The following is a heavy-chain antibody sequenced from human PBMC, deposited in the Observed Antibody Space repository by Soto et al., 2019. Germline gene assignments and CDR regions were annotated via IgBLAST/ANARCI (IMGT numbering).Heavy chain of an antibody. Sequence: QVQLVESGGGVVQPGRSLRLSCAASGFTFNNYAMHWVRQAPGKGLEWVAVISYDGSSKYYADSVTGRFTISRDNSRNTLYLQMNSLRAEDTAVYYCARGDGYIYGNTFDSWGQGTLVAVSS. J-gene: IGHJ4*02. D-gene: IGHD5-18*01. V-gene: IGHV3-30-3*01. CDR3: ARGDGYIYGNTFDS. CDR2: ISYDGSSK. CDR1: GFTFNNYA.